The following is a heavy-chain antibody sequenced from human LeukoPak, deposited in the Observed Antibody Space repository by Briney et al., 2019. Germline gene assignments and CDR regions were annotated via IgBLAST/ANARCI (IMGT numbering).Heavy chain of an antibody. J-gene: IGHJ4*02. V-gene: IGHV3-23*01. CDR2: YSGSGGST. D-gene: IGHD5-12*01. CDR3: AKERGIYSGYDPLEY. Sequence: GGSLRLSCAASGFTFSTYAMSWVRQAPGKGLEWVSAYSGSGGSTFYADSVEGRFTVSRDNSKNTLYLQMDSLRTEDTALYFCAKERGIYSGYDPLEYWGQGTLVTVSS. CDR1: GFTFSTYA.